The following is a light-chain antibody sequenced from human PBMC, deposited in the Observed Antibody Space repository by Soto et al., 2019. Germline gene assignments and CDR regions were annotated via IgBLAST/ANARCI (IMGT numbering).Light chain of an antibody. Sequence: PMTPSPSTLSASLGARVPITCGAGQSINNLFAWYQQKPGKAPKLLIYAASTLQSGVPSRFSGSGSGTDFTLTISSLQPEDFETYYCQQLNSYPLTFGGGTKVDIK. CDR1: QSINNL. J-gene: IGKJ4*01. V-gene: IGKV1-9*01. CDR3: QQLNSYPLT. CDR2: AAS.